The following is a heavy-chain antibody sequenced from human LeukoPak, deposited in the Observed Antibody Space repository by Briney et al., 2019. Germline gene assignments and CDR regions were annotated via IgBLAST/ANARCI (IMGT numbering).Heavy chain of an antibody. CDR1: GFTFSSYA. J-gene: IGHJ3*02. V-gene: IGHV3-7*01. CDR2: IKQDGSEE. CDR3: ARDLAGPPQEAFDI. Sequence: GGSLRLSCAASGFTFSSYAMSWVRQAPGKGLEWVANIKQDGSEEHYVDSVTGRFTISRDNTKNSLYLQMNSLRADDTAVYYCARDLAGPPQEAFDIWGQGTMVTVSS.